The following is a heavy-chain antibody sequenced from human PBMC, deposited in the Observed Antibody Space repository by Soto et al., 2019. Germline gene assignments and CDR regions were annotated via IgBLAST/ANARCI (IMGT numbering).Heavy chain of an antibody. CDR2: ISGSGGST. CDR1: GFTFSTYA. Sequence: GGSLRLSCAASGFTFSTYAMTWVRQAPGKGLEWVSEISGSGGSTYYADSVKGRFTISRDNSKNTLYLQMNSLRAEDTAVYYCAKDPNWGYYFDYWGQGTLVTVS. J-gene: IGHJ4*02. D-gene: IGHD7-27*01. V-gene: IGHV3-23*01. CDR3: AKDPNWGYYFDY.